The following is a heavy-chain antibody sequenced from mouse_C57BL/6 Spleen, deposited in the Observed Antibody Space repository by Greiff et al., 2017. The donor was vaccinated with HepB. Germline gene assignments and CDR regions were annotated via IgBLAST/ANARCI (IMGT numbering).Heavy chain of an antibody. CDR2: ISSGSSTI. D-gene: IGHD1-1*01. J-gene: IGHJ2*01. Sequence: DVHLVESGGGLVKPGGSLKLSCAASGFTFSDYGMHWVRQAPEKGLEWVAYISSGSSTIYYADTVKGRFTISRDNAKNTLFLQMTSLRSEDTAMYYCASHYYGYFDYWGQGTTLTVSS. V-gene: IGHV5-17*01. CDR1: GFTFSDYG. CDR3: ASHYYGYFDY.